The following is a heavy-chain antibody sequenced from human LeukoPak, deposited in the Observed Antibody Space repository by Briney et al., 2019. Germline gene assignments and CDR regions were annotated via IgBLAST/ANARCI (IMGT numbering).Heavy chain of an antibody. D-gene: IGHD3-3*01. Sequence: GRSLRLSCAASGFTFSSYGMHWVRQAPGKGLEWVAVISYDGSNKYYADSVKGRFTISRDNSKNTLYLQMNSLRAEDTAVYYCARDRAYYDFWSGYYIPNYYYYGMDVWGQGTTVTVSS. J-gene: IGHJ6*02. CDR1: GFTFSSYG. CDR3: ARDRAYYDFWSGYYIPNYYYYGMDV. CDR2: ISYDGSNK. V-gene: IGHV3-30*03.